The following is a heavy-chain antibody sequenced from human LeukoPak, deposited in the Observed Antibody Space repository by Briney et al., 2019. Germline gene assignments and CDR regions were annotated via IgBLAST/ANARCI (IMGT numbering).Heavy chain of an antibody. Sequence: GASVKVSCKASGYTFTGYYMHWVRQAPGQGLEWMGWINPNSGGTNYAQKFQGRVTMTRDTSISTAYMELSRLRSDDTAVYYCARESITIFGVVRDYYYYMDVWGKGTTVTVSS. V-gene: IGHV1-2*02. D-gene: IGHD3-3*01. CDR3: ARESITIFGVVRDYYYYMDV. CDR2: INPNSGGT. CDR1: GYTFTGYY. J-gene: IGHJ6*03.